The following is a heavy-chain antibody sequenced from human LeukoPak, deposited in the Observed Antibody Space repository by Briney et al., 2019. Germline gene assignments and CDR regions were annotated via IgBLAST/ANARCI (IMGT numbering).Heavy chain of an antibody. CDR1: GFTFSGYA. CDR2: ISASGGST. D-gene: IGHD6-13*01. CDR3: VKTFSSTWSDWYFDL. Sequence: SGGSLRLSCAASGFTFSGYAMSWVRQAPGKGLEWVSSISASGGSTYYADSVKGRFIISRDNSKDTLYLQMNSLRAEDTALYYCVKTFSSTWSDWYFDLWGRGTLVTVSS. J-gene: IGHJ2*01. V-gene: IGHV3-23*01.